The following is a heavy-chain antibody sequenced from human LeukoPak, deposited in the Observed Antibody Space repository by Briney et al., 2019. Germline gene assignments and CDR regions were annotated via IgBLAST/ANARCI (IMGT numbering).Heavy chain of an antibody. J-gene: IGHJ5*02. D-gene: IGHD3-10*01. CDR1: GFTFSSYW. V-gene: IGHV3-74*01. CDR3: ARDRSSGFYGWFDP. Sequence: PGGSLRLSCAASGFTFSSYWMHWVRQAPGKGLVWVSRINSDGSSTSYADSVKGRFTISRDNSKNTLYLQMNSLRAEDTAVYYCARDRSSGFYGWFDPWGQGALVTVSS. CDR2: INSDGSST.